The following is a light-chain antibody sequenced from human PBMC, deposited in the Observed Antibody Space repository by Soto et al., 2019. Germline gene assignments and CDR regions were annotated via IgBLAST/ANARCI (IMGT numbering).Light chain of an antibody. J-gene: IGKJ4*01. Sequence: EIVMTQSPATLSVSPGERATLSCRASQSVSGNLAWYQQKPGQAPRLLIYGASTRATGIPARFSGSGSGTQFTLSISSLQSEDFAVYYCQQYNNWPPLTFGGGTKVEIK. CDR2: GAS. CDR3: QQYNNWPPLT. CDR1: QSVSGN. V-gene: IGKV3-15*01.